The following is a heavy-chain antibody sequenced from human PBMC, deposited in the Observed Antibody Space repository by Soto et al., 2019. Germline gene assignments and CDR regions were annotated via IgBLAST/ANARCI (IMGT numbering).Heavy chain of an antibody. V-gene: IGHV3-15*01. D-gene: IGHD3-22*01. CDR2: IKSKTDGGTT. CDR3: TTSITMIGYDAFDI. Sequence: EVQLVESGGGLVKPGGSLRLSCAASGFTFSNAWMSWVRQAPGKGLEWVGRIKSKTDGGTTDYAAPVKGRFTISRDDSKNTLYLQMNSLKIEDTAVYYCTTSITMIGYDAFDIWGQGTMVTVSS. CDR1: GFTFSNAW. J-gene: IGHJ3*02.